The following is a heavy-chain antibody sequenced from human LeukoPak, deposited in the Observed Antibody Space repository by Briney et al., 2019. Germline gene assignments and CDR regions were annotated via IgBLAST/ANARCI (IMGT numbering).Heavy chain of an antibody. D-gene: IGHD1-26*01. CDR3: ARHMTKLGY. CDR1: GGSISSISYY. V-gene: IGHV4-39*01. J-gene: IGHJ4*02. CDR2: IYYSGST. Sequence: SETLSLTCTVSGGSISSISYYWGWIRQPPGKGLEWIGSIYYSGSTYYNPSLKSRVTISVDTSKNQFSLKLSSVTAADTAVYYCARHMTKLGYWGQGTLVTVSS.